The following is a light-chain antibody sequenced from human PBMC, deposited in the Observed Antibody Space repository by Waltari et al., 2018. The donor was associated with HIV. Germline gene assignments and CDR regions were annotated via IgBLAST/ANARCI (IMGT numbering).Light chain of an antibody. Sequence: EIVLTQSPGTLSLSPGERATPSCRATQSVSNNYLAWYQQKPGQAPRLLIYGASSRATGIPDRFSGSGSGTDFTLTISRLEPEDFAVYFCQQYGDSTYTFGQGTKLEIK. CDR3: QQYGDSTYT. J-gene: IGKJ2*01. CDR1: QSVSNNY. CDR2: GAS. V-gene: IGKV3-20*01.